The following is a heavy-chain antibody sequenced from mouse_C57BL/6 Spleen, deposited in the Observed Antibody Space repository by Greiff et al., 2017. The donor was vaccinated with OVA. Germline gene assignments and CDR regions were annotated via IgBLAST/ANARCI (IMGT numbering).Heavy chain of an antibody. V-gene: IGHV5-17*01. D-gene: IGHD4-1*01. J-gene: IGHJ2*01. CDR2: ISSGSSTI. CDR3: ARGNWDFDY. CDR1: GFTFSDYG. Sequence: DVQLQESGGGLVKPGGSLKLSCAASGFTFSDYGMHWVRQAPEKGLEWVAYISSGSSTIYYADTVKGRFTISRDNAKNTLFLQMTSLRSEDTAMYYCARGNWDFDYWGQGTTLTVSS.